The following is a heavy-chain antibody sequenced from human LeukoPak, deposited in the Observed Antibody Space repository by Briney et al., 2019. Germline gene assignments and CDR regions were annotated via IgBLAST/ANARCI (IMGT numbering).Heavy chain of an antibody. V-gene: IGHV4-30-4*01. CDR1: GGSISSGDYY. D-gene: IGHD3-10*01. CDR2: IYHSGST. CDR3: ARDLNGHYGSGTSYFDY. Sequence: PSKTLSLTCTVSGGSISSGDYYWSWIRQPPGKGLEWIGYIYHSGSTYYNPSLKSRVTISVDTSKNQFSLKLSSVTAADTAVYYCARDLNGHYGSGTSYFDYWGQGTLVTVSS. J-gene: IGHJ4*02.